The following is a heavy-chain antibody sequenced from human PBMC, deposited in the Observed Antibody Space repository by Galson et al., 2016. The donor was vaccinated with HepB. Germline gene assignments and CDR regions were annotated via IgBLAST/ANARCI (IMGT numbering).Heavy chain of an antibody. J-gene: IGHJ6*02. D-gene: IGHD6-19*01. CDR2: IDWDDEK. Sequence: RQPPGKALEWLALIDWDDEKYYSTSLKTRLTISKDTSKNQVVLTMTNMDPVDTATYYCARAYSSGWFYGMDVWGQGTTVTVSS. V-gene: IGHV2-70*01. CDR3: ARAYSSGWFYGMDV.